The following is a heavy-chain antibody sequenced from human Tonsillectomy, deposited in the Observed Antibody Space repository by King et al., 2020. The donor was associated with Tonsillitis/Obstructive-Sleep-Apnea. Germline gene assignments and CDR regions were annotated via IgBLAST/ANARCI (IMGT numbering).Heavy chain of an antibody. CDR3: TRLKLGELSLPGY. CDR2: IRSKANSYAT. D-gene: IGHD3-16*02. CDR1: GFTFSGSA. J-gene: IGHJ4*02. Sequence: VQLVESGGGLVQPGGSLKLSCAASGFTFSGSAMHWVRQASGKGLEWVGRIRSKANSYATAYAASVKGRFTISRDDSKNTAYLQMNSLKTEDTAVYCCTRLKLGELSLPGYWGQGTLVTVSS. V-gene: IGHV3-73*01.